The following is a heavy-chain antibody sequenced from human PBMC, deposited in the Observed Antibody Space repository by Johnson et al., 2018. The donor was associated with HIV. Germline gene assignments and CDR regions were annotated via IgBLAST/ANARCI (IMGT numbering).Heavy chain of an antibody. D-gene: IGHD1-26*01. V-gene: IGHV3-30*04. CDR3: AKDMRPVRGWGGGSYRGVSDAFDI. J-gene: IGHJ3*02. Sequence: QVQLVESGGGVVQPGRSLRLSCAASGFTFSSYAMHWVRQAPGKGLEWVAVISYDGSNKYYADSAKGRFTISSDNSKNTLYLQMSSLRAEDTAVYYCAKDMRPVRGWGGGSYRGVSDAFDIWGQGTMVTVSS. CDR1: GFTFSSYA. CDR2: ISYDGSNK.